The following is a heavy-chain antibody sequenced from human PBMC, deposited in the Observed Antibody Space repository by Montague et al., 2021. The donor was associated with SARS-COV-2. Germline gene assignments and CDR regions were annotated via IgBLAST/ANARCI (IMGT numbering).Heavy chain of an antibody. V-gene: IGHV3-15*01. CDR3: TTAEYCSSTSCYLWTDY. Sequence: SLILSCATSGLTFSNAWMSLVRQAPGKGLEWVGRIKSKTDGGTTYYAAPVKGRFTISRDDSKNTLYLQMNSLKTEDTAVYYCTTAEYCSSTSCYLWTDYWGQGTLVTVSS. J-gene: IGHJ4*02. CDR2: IKSKTDGGTT. D-gene: IGHD2-2*01. CDR1: GLTFSNAW.